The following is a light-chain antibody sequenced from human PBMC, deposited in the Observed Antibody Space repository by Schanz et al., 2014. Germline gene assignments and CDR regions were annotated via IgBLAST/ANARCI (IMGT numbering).Light chain of an antibody. CDR3: QQYSDSPH. V-gene: IGKV3-20*01. Sequence: EIVLTQSPGTLSLSPGETATLSCRASETVNGRFLAWYQQKPGQAPRLLIYNASRRATGIPDRFSGSGSGTDFTLTISRLEPEDFAVYYCQQYSDSPHFGQGTRLEIK. J-gene: IGKJ5*01. CDR2: NAS. CDR1: ETVNGRF.